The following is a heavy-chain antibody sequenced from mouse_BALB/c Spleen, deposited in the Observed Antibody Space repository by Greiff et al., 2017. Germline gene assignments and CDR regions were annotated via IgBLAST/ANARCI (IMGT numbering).Heavy chain of an antibody. CDR1: GFSLTSYG. J-gene: IGHJ3*01. V-gene: IGHV2-9*02. D-gene: IGHD1-2*01. CDR3: ARDEDYGYAWFAY. Sequence: QVQLKESGPGLVAPSQSLSITCTVSGFSLTSYGVHWVRQPPGKGLEWLGVIWAGGSTNYNSALMSRLSISKDNSKSQVFLKMNSLQTDDTAMYYCARDEDYGYAWFAYWGQGTLVTVSA. CDR2: IWAGGST.